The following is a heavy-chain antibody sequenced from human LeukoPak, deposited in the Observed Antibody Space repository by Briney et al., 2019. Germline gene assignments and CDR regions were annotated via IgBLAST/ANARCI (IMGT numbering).Heavy chain of an antibody. CDR3: ARGTLLGSSSSLLFDY. J-gene: IGHJ4*02. V-gene: IGHV4-38-2*02. D-gene: IGHD6-13*01. Sequence: SETLSLTCTVSGYSISSGYYWGWIRQPPGKGLGWIGSIYHSGRTYYNPSLKSRVTISVDTSKNQFSLKLSSVTAADTAVYYCARGTLLGSSSSLLFDYWGQGTLVTVSS. CDR1: GYSISSGYY. CDR2: IYHSGRT.